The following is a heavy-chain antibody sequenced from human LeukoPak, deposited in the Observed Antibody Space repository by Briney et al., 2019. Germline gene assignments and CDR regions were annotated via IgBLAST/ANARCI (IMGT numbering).Heavy chain of an antibody. CDR3: APARILPTSGRY. J-gene: IGHJ4*02. Sequence: VRSLRLSCAASGFIFCGNNMACVPPAPGQGREWVSGITFSGGGTFYGDSVGVPFTSSRYNSQNALYLHWNTSAPRDTSTYFSAPARILPTSGRYWGEGALGTASS. CDR1: GFIFCGNN. V-gene: IGHV3-23*01. D-gene: IGHD1-26*01. CDR2: ITFSGGGT.